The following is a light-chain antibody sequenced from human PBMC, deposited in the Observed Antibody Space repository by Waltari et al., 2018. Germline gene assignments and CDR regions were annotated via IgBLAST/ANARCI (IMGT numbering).Light chain of an antibody. J-gene: IGKJ1*01. CDR3: QQHGTLPAT. V-gene: IGKV3-20*01. CDR1: QSVGSSS. CDR2: RAS. Sequence: EIVLTQSTGTASLSPGERATLSCRASQSVGSSSLAWYQQKPGQPPRLVIYRASRRATGIPDRFSGSGSGTDFSLTISRLEPEDFAVYYCQQHGTLPATFGQGTKVEIK.